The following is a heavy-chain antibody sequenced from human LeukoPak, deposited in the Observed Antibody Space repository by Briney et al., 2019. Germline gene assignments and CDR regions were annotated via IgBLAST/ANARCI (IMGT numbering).Heavy chain of an antibody. Sequence: GGSLRLSCTGSGFSFGDYNMNWVRQAPGKGLEWVGYIRSKTHDGTADYAASVKGRFTISRDDSENIAYLQMTSLKSEDKAGYYCSRGRQYPYGPEFDYWGQGALVTVSS. CDR3: SRGRQYPYGPEFDY. CDR2: IRSKTHDGTA. CDR1: GFSFGDYN. D-gene: IGHD3-10*01. J-gene: IGHJ4*02. V-gene: IGHV3-49*04.